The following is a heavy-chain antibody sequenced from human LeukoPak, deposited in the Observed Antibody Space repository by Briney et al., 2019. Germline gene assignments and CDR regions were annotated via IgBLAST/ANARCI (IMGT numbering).Heavy chain of an antibody. CDR2: VSASDIST. CDR1: GFSFRNYA. V-gene: IGHV3-23*01. Sequence: PGGSLRLSCAASGFSFRNYAMNWVRQAPGKGLEWVSVVSASDISTNSADSVKGRFTITRDNSKNTLYLHMNSLRAEDTAVYYCAKGGGAMAGNPPLDYWGQGTLVTVSS. D-gene: IGHD6-19*01. J-gene: IGHJ4*02. CDR3: AKGGGAMAGNPPLDY.